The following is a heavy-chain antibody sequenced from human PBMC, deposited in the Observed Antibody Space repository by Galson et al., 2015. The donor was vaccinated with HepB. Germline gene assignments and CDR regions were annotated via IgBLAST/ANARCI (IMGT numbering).Heavy chain of an antibody. CDR3: AREQCTTSCFYPIGDVFDY. CDR2: VNPSGGST. D-gene: IGHD2/OR15-2a*01. V-gene: IGHV1-46*03. CDR1: GYTFPRNH. Sequence: SVKVSCKASGYTFPRNHLHWVRQAPGQGLEWMGTVNPSGGSTVYAQKFQGRVTMTRDTSTSTVYMELSSLRSEDTAVYYCAREQCTTSCFYPIGDVFDYWGQGTLVTVSS. J-gene: IGHJ4*02.